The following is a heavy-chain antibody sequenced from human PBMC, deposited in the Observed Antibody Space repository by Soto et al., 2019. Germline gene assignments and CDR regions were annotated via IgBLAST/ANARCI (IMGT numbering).Heavy chain of an antibody. V-gene: IGHV3-30*18. J-gene: IGHJ6*02. CDR3: AKSRIVATITFVYYGMDV. CDR1: GVTFSDHY. D-gene: IGHD5-12*01. Sequence: GGSLTLSSAASGVTFSDHYMACVRHARGKSLKWVALISHDSRIKYYRESEKVRYTNSRDTSKNTHPLQSNSLSTEATPVYLCAKSRIVATITFVYYGMDVCGQGTTVTVS. CDR2: ISHDSRIK.